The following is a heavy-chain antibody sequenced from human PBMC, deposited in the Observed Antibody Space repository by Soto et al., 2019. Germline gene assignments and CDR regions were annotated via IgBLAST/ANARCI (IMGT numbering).Heavy chain of an antibody. V-gene: IGHV3-21*01. Sequence: ESGGGLVKPGGSLRLSCAASGFSFSSYSLNWVRQAPGKGLEWVSSITSSSTYIHYADSMKGRFTISRDNAKNSLSLQMNSLRAEDTAVYYCARDNNFFDSGTGVDYWGQGTLVTVSS. CDR2: ITSSSTYI. J-gene: IGHJ4*02. CDR1: GFSFSSYS. D-gene: IGHD3-10*01. CDR3: ARDNNFFDSGTGVDY.